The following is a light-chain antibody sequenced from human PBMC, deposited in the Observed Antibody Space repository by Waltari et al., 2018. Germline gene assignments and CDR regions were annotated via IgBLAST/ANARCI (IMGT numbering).Light chain of an antibody. CDR1: NIGTKI. V-gene: IGLV3-21*01. CDR3: QVWESSTDHYV. J-gene: IGLJ1*01. CDR2: SDS. Sequence: SYVLTQPPSVSVAPGESARVTCGGTNIGTKIVHWYQQKQGQAPLLVIFSDSDRPSGIPERFSGSNSGNTATLTISGVEAGDEADYYCQVWESSTDHYVFGSGTEIIVL.